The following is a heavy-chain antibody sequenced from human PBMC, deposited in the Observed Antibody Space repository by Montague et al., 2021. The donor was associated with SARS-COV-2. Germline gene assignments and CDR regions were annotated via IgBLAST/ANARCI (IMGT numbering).Heavy chain of an antibody. CDR3: ARLPYDNSYGMDV. V-gene: IGHV4-61*05. CDR1: GDSIGSKGYY. Sequence: SETLSLTCSVSGDSIGSKGYYWDWIRQSPGKGLEWIGYIDYSGSTNYNPSLQSRVIISVDRSKIQFSLKLNSVTAADTTIYYCARLPYDNSYGMDVWGQGTTVTVSS. J-gene: IGHJ6*02. D-gene: IGHD3-9*01. CDR2: IDYSGST.